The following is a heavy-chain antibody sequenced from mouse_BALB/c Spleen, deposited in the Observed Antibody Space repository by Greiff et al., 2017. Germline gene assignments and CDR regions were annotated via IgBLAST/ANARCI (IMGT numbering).Heavy chain of an antibody. CDR1: GYTFTSYY. Sequence: QVQLQQSGPELVKPGASVRISCKASGYTFTSYYIHWVKQRPGQGLEWIGWIYPGNVNTKYNEKFKGKATLTADKSSSTAYMQLSSLTSEDSAVYFCARGDSHDSSYGWFAYWGQGTLVTVSA. J-gene: IGHJ3*01. D-gene: IGHD1-1*01. CDR2: IYPGNVNT. CDR3: ARGDSHDSSYGWFAY. V-gene: IGHV1S56*01.